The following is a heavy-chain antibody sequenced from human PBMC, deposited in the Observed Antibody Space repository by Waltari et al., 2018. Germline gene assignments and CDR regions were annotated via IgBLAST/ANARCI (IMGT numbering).Heavy chain of an antibody. V-gene: IGHV4-39*01. CDR1: GGSISSSSYY. D-gene: IGHD3-22*01. CDR2: IYYSGST. Sequence: QLQLQESGPGLVKPSETLSLTCTVSGGSISSSSYYWGWIRQPPGKGLEWIGSIYYSGSTYDNPYLKSRVTVSVDTSKNQFSLKLGAVTAADTAVYYCARHHVRSGTMIVVVSSHYYFDYWGQGTLVTVSS. CDR3: ARHHVRSGTMIVVVSSHYYFDY. J-gene: IGHJ4*02.